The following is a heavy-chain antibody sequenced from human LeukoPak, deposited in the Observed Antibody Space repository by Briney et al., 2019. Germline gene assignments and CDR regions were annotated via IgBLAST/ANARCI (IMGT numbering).Heavy chain of an antibody. CDR3: ARFRTAMQLWKGYYFDY. Sequence: GGSLRLSCAASGFSFSNYWMSWVRQAPGKGLEWVANIKQDGREKYYVDSVKGRFTISRDNAKNSLYLQMNSLRAEDTAVYYCARFRTAMQLWKGYYFDYWGQGTLVTVSS. CDR2: IKQDGREK. D-gene: IGHD5-18*01. CDR1: GFSFSNYW. V-gene: IGHV3-7*01. J-gene: IGHJ4*02.